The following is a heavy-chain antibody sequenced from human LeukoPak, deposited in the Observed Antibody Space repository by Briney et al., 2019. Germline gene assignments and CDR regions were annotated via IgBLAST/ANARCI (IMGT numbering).Heavy chain of an antibody. CDR3: ARGQDAFDY. CDR1: GYSFTSNY. J-gene: IGHJ4*02. V-gene: IGHV1-46*01. CDR2: IYPRDGST. D-gene: IGHD5-24*01. Sequence: ASVKVSCKASGYSFTSNYIHWVRQAPGQGLEWMGMIYPRDGSTSYAQKFQGRVTVTRDTSTSTVHMELSGLRSEDTAVYYCARGQDAFDYWGQGTLITVSS.